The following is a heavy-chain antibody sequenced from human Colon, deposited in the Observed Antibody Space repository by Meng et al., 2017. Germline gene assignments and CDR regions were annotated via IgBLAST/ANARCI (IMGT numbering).Heavy chain of an antibody. D-gene: IGHD3-16*01. CDR1: GGSFSGYY. Sequence: GQPQQWGGGLLKPSETLSPTCAGYGGSFSGYYWSWIRQPPGKGLEWIGEINHSGSTNYNPSLKSRVTISVDTSKNQFSLKLSSVTAADTAVYYCARSLGYYDYVWGSYPPGYWGQGTLVTVSS. V-gene: IGHV4-34*01. J-gene: IGHJ4*02. CDR2: INHSGST. CDR3: ARSLGYYDYVWGSYPPGY.